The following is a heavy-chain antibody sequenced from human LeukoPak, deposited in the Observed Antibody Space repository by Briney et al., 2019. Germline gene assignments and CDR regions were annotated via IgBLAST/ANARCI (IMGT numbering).Heavy chain of an antibody. CDR3: AWIGRSGNYDDYYYYMAV. CDR1: GFTFSSYW. Sequence: GESLRLSCAASGFTFSSYWMHWVRQAPGKGLVWVSRINTDGTTTSYADSVKGRFTISRDNAKNTLFLQMNSLRPEDTAVYYCAWIGRSGNYDDYYYYMAVWGKGTTVTISS. D-gene: IGHD3-10*01. J-gene: IGHJ6*03. V-gene: IGHV3-74*01. CDR2: INTDGTTT.